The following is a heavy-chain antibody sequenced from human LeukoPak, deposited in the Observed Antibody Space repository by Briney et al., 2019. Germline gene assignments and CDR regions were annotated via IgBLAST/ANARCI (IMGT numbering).Heavy chain of an antibody. CDR2: INHSGST. D-gene: IGHD3-22*01. J-gene: IGHJ4*02. CDR1: GGSFSGYY. CDR3: ARNTKHYYDSSGYPG. V-gene: IGHV4-34*01. Sequence: PSETLSLTCAVYGGSFSGYYWSWIRQPPGKGLEWIGEINHSGSTNYNPSLKSRVTISVDTSKNQFSLKLSSVTAADTAVYYCARNTKHYYDSSGYPGWGQGTLVTVSS.